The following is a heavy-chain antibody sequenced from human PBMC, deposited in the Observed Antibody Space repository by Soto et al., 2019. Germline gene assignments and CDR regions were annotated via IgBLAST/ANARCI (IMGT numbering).Heavy chain of an antibody. CDR1: GFIVSSNY. Sequence: EVQLVETGGGLIQPGGSLRLSCAASGFIVSSNYMSWVRHAPGKGLDWVSVIYGGGSTYHADYEKGRFTTSRDNSKNTLYLQMNNLRAADPAVYSCGARCKGADYLGQGTLVNVS. CDR3: GARCKGADY. V-gene: IGHV3-53*02. J-gene: IGHJ4*02. D-gene: IGHD3-16*01. CDR2: IYGGGST.